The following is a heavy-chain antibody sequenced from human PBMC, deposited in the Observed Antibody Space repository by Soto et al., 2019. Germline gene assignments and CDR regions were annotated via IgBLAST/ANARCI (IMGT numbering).Heavy chain of an antibody. CDR3: ARVRCSSTSCYALRFWEDYYYYMYV. CDR2: IYYSRST. V-gene: IGHV4-30-4*02. CDR1: GGSFSSGNYH. Sequence: PSETLSVTCTVSGGSFSSGNYHWSWIRQPPGKGLEWIGFIYYSRSTYYNPSLKSRVSISQDTPKNQFSLKLSSVTAADTAVYYCARVRCSSTSCYALRFWEDYYYYMYVWGKGTTVTVSS. J-gene: IGHJ6*03. D-gene: IGHD2-2*01.